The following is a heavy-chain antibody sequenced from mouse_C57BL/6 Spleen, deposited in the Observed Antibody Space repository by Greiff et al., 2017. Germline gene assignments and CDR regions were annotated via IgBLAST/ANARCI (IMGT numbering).Heavy chain of an antibody. Sequence: EVQLVESEGGLVQPGSSMKLSCTASGFTFSDYYMAWVRQVPEKGLEWVANINYDGSSTYYLDSLKSRFIISRDNAKNILYLQMSSLTSEDTATYYCAREGSNYVGFAYWGQGTLVTVSA. D-gene: IGHD2-5*01. CDR2: INYDGSST. CDR1: GFTFSDYY. V-gene: IGHV5-16*01. CDR3: AREGSNYVGFAY. J-gene: IGHJ3*01.